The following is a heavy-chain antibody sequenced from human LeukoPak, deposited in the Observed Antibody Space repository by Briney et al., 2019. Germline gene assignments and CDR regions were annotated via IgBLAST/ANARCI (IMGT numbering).Heavy chain of an antibody. CDR2: IWYDGSNK. CDR3: ARDHPNDYFDY. J-gene: IGHJ4*02. Sequence: GGSLRLSCAASGFTFSSYGMHWVRQAPGKGLEWVAVIWYDGSNKYYADSVKGRFTISRDNSKNTLYLQMNSLRAEDTAVYYCARDHPNDYFDYWGQGTLVTVSS. CDR1: GFTFSSYG. V-gene: IGHV3-33*01.